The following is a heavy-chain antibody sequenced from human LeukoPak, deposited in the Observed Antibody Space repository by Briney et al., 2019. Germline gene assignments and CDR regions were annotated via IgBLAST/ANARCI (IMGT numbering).Heavy chain of an antibody. CDR1: GFTFSSYA. D-gene: IGHD1-14*01. V-gene: IGHV3-30-3*01. CDR3: ARDKETGFDY. J-gene: IGHJ4*02. Sequence: GGSLRLSCAASGFTFSSYAMHWVRQAPGKGLEWVAVISYDGSNKYYADSVKGRFTISRDNSKNTLYLQMNSLRAEDTAVYYCARDKETGFDYWGQGTLVTVSS. CDR2: ISYDGSNK.